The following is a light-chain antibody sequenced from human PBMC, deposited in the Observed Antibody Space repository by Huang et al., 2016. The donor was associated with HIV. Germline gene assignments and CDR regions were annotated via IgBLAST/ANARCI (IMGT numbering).Light chain of an antibody. Sequence: IVLTQSPGTLSLSTGERATLSCRASQSVSSSDLAGYQQKPGQAPRLLIDGASSRATGIPDMFSGSGSGTDFTLTISRLEPEDFAVYYCQQYGSSLWTFGQGTKVEIK. V-gene: IGKV3-20*01. CDR1: QSVSSSD. CDR3: QQYGSSLWT. J-gene: IGKJ1*01. CDR2: GAS.